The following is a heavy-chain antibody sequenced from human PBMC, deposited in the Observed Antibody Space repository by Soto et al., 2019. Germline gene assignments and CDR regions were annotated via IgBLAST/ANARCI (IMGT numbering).Heavy chain of an antibody. J-gene: IGHJ5*02. V-gene: IGHV4-34*01. CDR1: GGSFSGYQ. Sequence: SETLSLTCGVYGGSFSGYQWNWIRQSPGQGLEWIGEINHSGTTKYNPSLESRINLSVDTSKKQFSLKMFSVTAADTAIYYCARGWRFDPWGQGIQVTVSS. CDR3: ARGWRFDP. D-gene: IGHD1-1*01. CDR2: INHSGTT.